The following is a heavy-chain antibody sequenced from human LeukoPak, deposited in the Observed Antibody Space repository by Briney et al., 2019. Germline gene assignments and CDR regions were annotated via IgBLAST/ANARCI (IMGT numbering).Heavy chain of an antibody. V-gene: IGHV3-23*01. CDR3: AKEQSGRSFRYFDL. J-gene: IGHJ2*01. D-gene: IGHD1-26*01. CDR1: GFTFSTYV. CDR2: ISGSGYDT. Sequence: GGSLRLSCAASGFTFSTYVMSWVRQAPGKGLEWVSTISGSGYDTYYADSVKGRFTISRDSSKNMLYLQMNTLRVEDTAVYYCAKEQSGRSFRYFDLWGRGTQVTVSS.